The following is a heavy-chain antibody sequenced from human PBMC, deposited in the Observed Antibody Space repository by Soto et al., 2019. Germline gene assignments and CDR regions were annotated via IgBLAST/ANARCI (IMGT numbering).Heavy chain of an antibody. Sequence: EVHLVESGGGLVQPGGSLRLSCAASRFAVSDNYMSWVRQAPGKGLEFVPLIYSGGTTSYADSVKGRFTISRDNSKNTLYLQMNNLRAEDTAVYYCATRTITLPHWGQGTLVTVSS. V-gene: IGHV3-66*01. CDR1: RFAVSDNY. J-gene: IGHJ4*02. CDR2: IYSGGTT. CDR3: ATRTITLPH. D-gene: IGHD5-12*01.